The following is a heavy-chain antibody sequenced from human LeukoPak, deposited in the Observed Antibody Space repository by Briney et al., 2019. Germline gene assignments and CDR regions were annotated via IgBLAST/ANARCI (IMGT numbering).Heavy chain of an antibody. V-gene: IGHV4-59*08. Sequence: PSETLSLTCTVSGGSISSYYWSWIRQPPGKGLEWIGYIYYSGSTNYNPSLKSRVTISVDTSKNQFSLKLSSVTAADTAVYYCARHQPLRHISFPKEYFGVVRPDVWGQGTTVTVSS. CDR3: ARHQPLRHISFPKEYFGVVRPDV. CDR2: IYYSGST. D-gene: IGHD3-3*01. J-gene: IGHJ6*02. CDR1: GGSISSYY.